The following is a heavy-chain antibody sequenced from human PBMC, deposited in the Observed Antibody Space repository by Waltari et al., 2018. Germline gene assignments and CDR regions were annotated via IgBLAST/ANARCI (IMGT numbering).Heavy chain of an antibody. CDR2: MIPMFGAP. J-gene: IGHJ3*01. Sequence: QVQLVQSGAEVKKPGSSVRVSCTASGGALSSYAIRWVRQAPGQGLEWMGGMIPMFGAPNYAQKFQGRITITTDESTRTDYMELSSLRSDDTAVYFCATSSSGWYQDASDVWGHGTLVTV. CDR3: ATSSSGWYQDASDV. V-gene: IGHV1-69*05. CDR1: GGALSSYA. D-gene: IGHD6-19*01.